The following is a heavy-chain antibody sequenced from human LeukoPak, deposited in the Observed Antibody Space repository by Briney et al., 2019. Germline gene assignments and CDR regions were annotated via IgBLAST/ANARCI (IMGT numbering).Heavy chain of an antibody. CDR1: GGSISSSSYF. Sequence: PSETLSLTCTVFGGSISSSSYFWGWIRQTPGKGLEWIGSLYYSGDTYYNPSLKSRVTISVDTPKNQFSLNLRSVTAADTAVYYCAGSGTELWSGVYYLDYWGQGTQVTVSS. D-gene: IGHD5-18*01. J-gene: IGHJ4*02. V-gene: IGHV4-39*01. CDR3: AGSGTELWSGVYYLDY. CDR2: LYYSGDT.